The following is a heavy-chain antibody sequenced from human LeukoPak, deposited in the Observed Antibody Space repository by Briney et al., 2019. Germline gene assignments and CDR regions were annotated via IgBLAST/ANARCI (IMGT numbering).Heavy chain of an antibody. CDR2: IHYRGTT. D-gene: IGHD4-17*01. V-gene: IGHV4-61*10. CDR1: GGSISSGGYF. CDR3: ARDEYGDFQGFDY. J-gene: IGHJ4*02. Sequence: SETLSLTCTVSGGSISSGGYFWSWIRQPAGKGLEWLGNIHYRGTTNYNPSLKSRVTLSLDTSKSQFTLKVTSVTAADTAVYYCARDEYGDFQGFDYWGQGTRVTVSS.